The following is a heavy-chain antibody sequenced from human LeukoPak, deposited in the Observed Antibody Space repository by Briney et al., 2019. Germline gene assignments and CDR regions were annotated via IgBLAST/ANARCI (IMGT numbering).Heavy chain of an antibody. CDR1: GFTFSSYA. V-gene: IGHV3-23*01. CDR2: ISGSGGST. CDR3: AKGAPYYYDSSGSPHFDY. J-gene: IGHJ4*02. Sequence: PGGSLRLSCAASGFTFSSYAMSWVRQAPGKGLEWVSAISGSGGSTYYADSVKGRFTISRDNSKNTLYLQMNSLRAEDTAVYYCAKGAPYYYDSSGSPHFDYWGQGTLVTVSS. D-gene: IGHD3-22*01.